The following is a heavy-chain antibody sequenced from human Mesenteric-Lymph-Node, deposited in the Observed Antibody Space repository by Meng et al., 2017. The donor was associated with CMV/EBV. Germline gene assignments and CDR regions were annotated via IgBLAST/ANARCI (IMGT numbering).Heavy chain of an antibody. Sequence: QMWQLEEGPALVVHSSVLPIISSIVCVSISSSTSHWTWIRQSPGKGLEWIGRLDYSGSTNYNPSLKSRISMSVDKSNNHFSLKMNSVTAADTAVYYCGSGKQDSRGPLDYWGQGTLVTVSS. V-gene: IGHV4-39*02. D-gene: IGHD2-15*01. J-gene: IGHJ4*02. CDR1: CVSISSSTSH. CDR3: GSGKQDSRGPLDY. CDR2: LDYSGST.